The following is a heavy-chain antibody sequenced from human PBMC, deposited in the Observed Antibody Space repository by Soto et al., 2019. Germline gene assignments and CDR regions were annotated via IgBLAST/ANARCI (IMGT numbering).Heavy chain of an antibody. V-gene: IGHV1-46*01. CDR3: AREIIAGYNSSPTGEYKYYDGMNV. D-gene: IGHD3-16*01. CDR1: GYTFTSYY. CDR2: INCSGGST. Sequence: QVQLVQSGAEVKKPGASVKASCKASGYTFTSYYLHWVRQAPGQGLEWLGVINCSGGSTTYAQRFQGRVTMTRDTSTRTVYMELSSLRSEDTAIYYCAREIIAGYNSSPTGEYKYYDGMNVWGQGTTVTVSS. J-gene: IGHJ6*02.